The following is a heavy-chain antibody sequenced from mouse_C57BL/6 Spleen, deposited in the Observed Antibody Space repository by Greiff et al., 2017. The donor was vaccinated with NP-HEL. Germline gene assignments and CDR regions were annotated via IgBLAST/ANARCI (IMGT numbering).Heavy chain of an antibody. D-gene: IGHD3-3*01. CDR2: IYPSDSET. J-gene: IGHJ4*01. V-gene: IGHV1-61*01. CDR3: ARGDSLGYYAMDY. Sequence: QVQLKQPGAELVRPGSSVKLSCKASGYTFTSYWMDWVKQRPGQGLEWIGNIYPSDSETHYNQKFKDKATLTVDKSSSTAYMQLSSLTSEDSAVYYCARGDSLGYYAMDYWGQGTSVTVSS. CDR1: GYTFTSYW.